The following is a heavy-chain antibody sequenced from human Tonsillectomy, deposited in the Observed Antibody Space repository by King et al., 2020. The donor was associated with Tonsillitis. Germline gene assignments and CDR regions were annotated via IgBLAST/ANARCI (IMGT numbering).Heavy chain of an antibody. V-gene: IGHV3-9*01. CDR2: ISWNSGST. J-gene: IGHJ5*02. CDR1: GFTFDDYA. CDR3: AKCLRGYCSSTSSFLEFDP. D-gene: IGHD2-2*01. Sequence: EVQLVESGGGLVQPGRSLRLSCAASGFTFDDYAMHWVRQVPGKGLEWVSGISWNSGSTGYAGSVKGRFTISRDNAKNSLHLQMNSLRAEDTALYFCAKCLRGYCSSTSSFLEFDPWGQGTLVTVSS.